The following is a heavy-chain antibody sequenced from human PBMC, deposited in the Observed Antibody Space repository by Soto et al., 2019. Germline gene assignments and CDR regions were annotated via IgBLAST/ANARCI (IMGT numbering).Heavy chain of an antibody. J-gene: IGHJ3*02. CDR2: IYSGGST. CDR3: ARDHGCGGSCYSSAFDI. CDR1: GFTVSSNY. V-gene: IGHV3-53*04. D-gene: IGHD2-15*01. Sequence: GGSLRLSCAASGFTVSSNYMSWVRQAPGKGLEWVSVIYSGGSTYYADSVKGRFTISRHNSKNTLYLQMNSLRAEDTAVYYCARDHGCGGSCYSSAFDIWGQGTMVTVSS.